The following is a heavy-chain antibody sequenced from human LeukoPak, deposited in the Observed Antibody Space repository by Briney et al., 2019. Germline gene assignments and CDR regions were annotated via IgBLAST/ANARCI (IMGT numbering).Heavy chain of an antibody. Sequence: SETLSLTCAVSGGSFSGSYWSWIRQPPGKGLEWIGEINHSGNTNYCPSLKSRVTMSVDTSKSHFFLNLTSVAAADTAVYYCARDGYSSGGSALDVWGQGTMVTVSS. V-gene: IGHV4-34*01. CDR3: ARDGYSSGGSALDV. J-gene: IGHJ3*01. D-gene: IGHD6-19*01. CDR2: INHSGNT. CDR1: GGSFSGSY.